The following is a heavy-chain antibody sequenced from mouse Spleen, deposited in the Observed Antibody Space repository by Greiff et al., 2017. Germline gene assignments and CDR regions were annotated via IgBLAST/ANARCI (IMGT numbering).Heavy chain of an antibody. V-gene: IGHV1-82*01. Sequence: QVQLKQSGPELVKPGASVKISCKASGYAFSSSWMNWVKQRPGKGLEWIGRIYPGDGDTNYNGKFKGKATLTADKSSSTAYMQLSSLTSEDSAVYFCAREWLRRENYFDYWGQGTTLTVSS. J-gene: IGHJ2*01. CDR3: AREWLRRENYFDY. CDR2: IYPGDGDT. D-gene: IGHD2-2*01. CDR1: GYAFSSSW.